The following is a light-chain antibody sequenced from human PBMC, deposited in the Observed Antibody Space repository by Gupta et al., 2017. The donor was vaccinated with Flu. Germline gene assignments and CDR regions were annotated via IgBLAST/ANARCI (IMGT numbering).Light chain of an antibody. J-gene: IGLJ2*01. V-gene: IGLV2-14*03. CDR2: DVS. Sequence: QSALTQPASVPGSPGQSIHIHCTGTSSDICASNSGSWYQHHPGKAPKLMIYDVSDRPPGVSDRFSGSKSGNTASLTISGLQAEDEADYYCSSYTTRSTVVFGGGTKVTVL. CDR3: SSYTTRSTVV. CDR1: SSDICASNS.